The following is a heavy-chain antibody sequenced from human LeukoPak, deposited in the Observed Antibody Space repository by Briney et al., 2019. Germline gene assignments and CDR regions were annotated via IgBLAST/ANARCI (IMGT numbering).Heavy chain of an antibody. J-gene: IGHJ4*02. V-gene: IGHV3-30*03. CDR1: GFAFSTYA. CDR2: ISYDGSYK. CDR3: ARARLQWEVRYPRFDS. Sequence: GGPLRLSCSASGFAFSTYAMHWVRQAPGKGLEWVAVISYDGSYKDYGDPVKGRFTLSRDNSKSTVFLEMSSLRAEDTAVYHCARARLQWEVRYPRFDSWGQGTLVTVSS. D-gene: IGHD1-26*01.